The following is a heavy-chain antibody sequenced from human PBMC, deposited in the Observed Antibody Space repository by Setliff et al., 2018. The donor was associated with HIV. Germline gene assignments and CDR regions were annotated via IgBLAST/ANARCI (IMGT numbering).Heavy chain of an antibody. Sequence: SLRLSCAASGFTFSRYGMHWVRQAPGKGLEWVSSISSSSSYIYYADSLKGRFTISRDNAKNSLYLQMNSLRAEDTAVYYCARAGVYYDSSGYCIDYWGQGTLVTVSS. D-gene: IGHD3-22*01. CDR1: GFTFSRYG. V-gene: IGHV3-21*01. CDR3: ARAGVYYDSSGYCIDY. J-gene: IGHJ4*02. CDR2: ISSSSSYI.